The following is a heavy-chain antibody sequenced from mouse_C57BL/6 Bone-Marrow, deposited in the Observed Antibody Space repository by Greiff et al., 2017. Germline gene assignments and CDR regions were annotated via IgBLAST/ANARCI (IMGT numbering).Heavy chain of an antibody. V-gene: IGHV1-69*01. CDR3: APYDYDRGCAF. CDR1: GYTFTSYW. J-gene: IGHJ3*01. D-gene: IGHD2-4*01. CDR2: IDPADSCT. Sequence: QVQLQQPGAELVMPGASVKMSCKASGYTFTSYWMHWVKQRPGQGLEWIGEIDPADSCTNYNHKFKGKSTLTVDTSSSTAYMQLSSLTSEDSAVYDCAPYDYDRGCAFWGQGTLVTVSA.